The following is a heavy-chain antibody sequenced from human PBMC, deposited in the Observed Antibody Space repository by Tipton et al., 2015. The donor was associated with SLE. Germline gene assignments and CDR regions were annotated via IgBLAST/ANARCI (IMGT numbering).Heavy chain of an antibody. V-gene: IGHV4-59*11. CDR2: IYYSGST. CDR3: ARLGGYSTYFDY. J-gene: IGHJ4*02. D-gene: IGHD4-11*01. CDR1: GGSISSHY. Sequence: LRLSCTVSGGSISSHYWSWIRQPPGKGLEWIGYIYYSGSTNYNPSLKSRVTISVDTSKNQFSLKLSSVTAADTAVYYCARLGGYSTYFDYWGQGTLVTVSS.